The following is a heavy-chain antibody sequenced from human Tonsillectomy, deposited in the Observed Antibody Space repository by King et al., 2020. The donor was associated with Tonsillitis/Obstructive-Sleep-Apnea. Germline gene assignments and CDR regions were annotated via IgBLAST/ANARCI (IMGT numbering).Heavy chain of an antibody. D-gene: IGHD3-9*01. Sequence: VQLVESGGGLVQPGRSLRLSCTASGFTFGDYAMGWVRQAPGKGLEWVGFIRSKAYGGTTEYAASVKGRFTISRDDSKSIAYLQMNSPKTEDTAVYYCSADYDMLTGYYMTPFDYWGQGTLVTVSS. CDR1: GFTFGDYA. CDR3: SADYDMLTGYYMTPFDY. J-gene: IGHJ4*02. CDR2: IRSKAYGGTT. V-gene: IGHV3-49*04.